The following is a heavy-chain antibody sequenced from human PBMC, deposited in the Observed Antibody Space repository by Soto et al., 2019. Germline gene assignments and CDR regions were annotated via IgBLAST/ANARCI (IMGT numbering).Heavy chain of an antibody. V-gene: IGHV4-59*01. CDR3: ARAHPPFYYGPSSAIRGFDP. D-gene: IGHD3-10*01. CDR1: GGSISSYF. J-gene: IGHJ5*02. Sequence: PSETLSLTCTVSGGSISSYFWSWIRQSPGKGLEWIGYIYYSGSINYNPSVKSRVTISLDTSKNLFSLKLSSVTATDTAVYYCARAHPPFYYGPSSAIRGFDPWGQGTLVSVAS. CDR2: IYYSGSI.